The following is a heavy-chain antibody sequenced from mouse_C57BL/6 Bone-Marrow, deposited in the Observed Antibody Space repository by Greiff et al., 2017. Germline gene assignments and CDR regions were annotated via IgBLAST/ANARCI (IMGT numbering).Heavy chain of an antibody. D-gene: IGHD1-1*01. CDR2: ISDGGSYT. Sequence: EVKLQESGGGLVKPGGSLKLSCAASGFTFSSYAMSWVRQTPEKRLEWVATISDGGSYTYYPDNVKGRFTISRDNAKNNLYLQMSHLKSEDTAMXYCARGDGYYGFDYWGQGTTLTVSS. V-gene: IGHV5-4*03. CDR1: GFTFSSYA. CDR3: ARGDGYYGFDY. J-gene: IGHJ2*01.